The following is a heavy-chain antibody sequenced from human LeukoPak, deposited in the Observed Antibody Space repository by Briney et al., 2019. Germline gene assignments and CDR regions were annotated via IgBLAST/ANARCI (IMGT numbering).Heavy chain of an antibody. D-gene: IGHD2-21*02. J-gene: IGHJ4*02. CDR1: GGSISTYY. CDR3: ARGLLGGGGDFTHFDY. CDR2: IPTSGGT. Sequence: SETLSLTCTVSGGSISTYYRIWIRQPAGKRLEWIGRIPTSGGTNYNPSLKSRATMSLDTSKNQFSLKVRSVTAADTAVYYCARGLLGGGGDFTHFDYWGQGTLVTVSS. V-gene: IGHV4-4*07.